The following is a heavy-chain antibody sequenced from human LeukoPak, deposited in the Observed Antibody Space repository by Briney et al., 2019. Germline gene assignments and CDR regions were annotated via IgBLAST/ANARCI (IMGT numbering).Heavy chain of an antibody. CDR3: ARETTRRLDY. CDR2: ISYDGSNN. CDR1: GFTFSSYA. D-gene: IGHD1-7*01. J-gene: IGHJ4*02. Sequence: GRSLRLSCAASGFTFSSYAMHWVRQAPGKGLEWVAAISYDGSNNYYADSLKGRFTISRDNSKNTLYLQMNSLRAEDTAAYYCARETTRRLDYWGQGTLVTVSS. V-gene: IGHV3-30-3*01.